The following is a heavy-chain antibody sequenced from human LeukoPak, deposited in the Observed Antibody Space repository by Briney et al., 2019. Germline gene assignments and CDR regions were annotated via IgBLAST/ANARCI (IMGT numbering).Heavy chain of an antibody. D-gene: IGHD3-3*01. J-gene: IGHJ3*02. CDR1: GASISRYH. CDR2: INSNGTT. CDR3: ARVSGTRIFGVVTHAFDI. V-gene: IGHV4-4*07. Sequence: SETLSLTCTVSGASISRYHWTWTRQSAGKGLEWIGRINSNGTTNYNPSLKSRVTMSVDTPKNEFSLKLISVTAADTAVYYCARVSGTRIFGVVTHAFDIWGQGTMVTVSP.